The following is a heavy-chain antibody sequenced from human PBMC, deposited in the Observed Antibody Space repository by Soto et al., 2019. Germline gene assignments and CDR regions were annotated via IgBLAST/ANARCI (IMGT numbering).Heavy chain of an antibody. CDR2: ITWNSGTM. Sequence: EVQLVESGGGLAQPGKSLRLSCAASGFTFDDYAMHWVRQAPGKGLEWVSGITWNSGTMVYADSVRGRFTISRDNAKNTLYLQMNSLRAEDTAVYYCARDYYDFWSGYSYYFDYWGQGTLVTVSS. J-gene: IGHJ4*02. V-gene: IGHV3-9*01. D-gene: IGHD3-3*01. CDR1: GFTFDDYA. CDR3: ARDYYDFWSGYSYYFDY.